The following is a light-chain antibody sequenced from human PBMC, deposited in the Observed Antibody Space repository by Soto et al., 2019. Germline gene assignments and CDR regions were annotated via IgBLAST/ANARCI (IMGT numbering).Light chain of an antibody. CDR1: SSDVGDYNY. V-gene: IGLV2-8*01. CDR2: EVS. CDR3: QSYDSSLSGSVV. Sequence: QSALTQPPSASGSLGQSVTIPCTGTSSDVGDYNYVSWYQQHPGKVPKLMIYEVSKRPSGVPDRFSGSKSGNTASLTVSGLQAEDEADYYCQSYDSSLSGSVVFGGGTKLTVL. J-gene: IGLJ2*01.